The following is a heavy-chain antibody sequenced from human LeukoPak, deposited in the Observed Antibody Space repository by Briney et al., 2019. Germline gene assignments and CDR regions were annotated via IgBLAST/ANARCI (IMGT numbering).Heavy chain of an antibody. CDR3: ANHLACGSTSCPPFDY. CDR2: ISNRGTYI. V-gene: IGHV3-21*01. CDR1: GFTFSTYS. Sequence: GGSLRLFCTASGFTFSTYSMNWVRQAPGKGLEWVAPISNRGTYIYYADSVKGRFTISRDNAKNSLYLQMNSLRAEDTAVYYCANHLACGSTSCPPFDYWGQGTLVTVSS. D-gene: IGHD2-2*01. J-gene: IGHJ4*02.